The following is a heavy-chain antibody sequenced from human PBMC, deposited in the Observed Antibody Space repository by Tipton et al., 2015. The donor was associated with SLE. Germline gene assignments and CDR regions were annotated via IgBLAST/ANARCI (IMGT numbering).Heavy chain of an antibody. CDR1: GFTFSSYA. Sequence: SLRLSCAASGFTFSSYAMSWVRQAPGKGLEWVSSISGSGDSTSHADSVRGRFTISRDNSKNTMYMQMNSLRAEDTAIYYCAKTEDYSDFYFDFWGQGTLVTVSS. CDR3: AKTEDYSDFYFDF. V-gene: IGHV3-23*01. CDR2: ISGSGDST. D-gene: IGHD4-11*01. J-gene: IGHJ4*02.